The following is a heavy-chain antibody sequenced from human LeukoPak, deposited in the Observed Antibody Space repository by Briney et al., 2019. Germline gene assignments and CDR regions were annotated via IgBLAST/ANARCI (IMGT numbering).Heavy chain of an antibody. D-gene: IGHD3-3*01. J-gene: IGHJ4*02. Sequence: ASVKVSCKASGYTFTSYGISWVRQAPGQGLEWMGWISAYNGNTNYAQKLQGRVTMTTDTSTSTAYMELRSLRSDDTAVYYCARAYCDFWSAPFYFDYWGQGTLVTVSS. CDR3: ARAYCDFWSAPFYFDY. CDR1: GYTFTSYG. V-gene: IGHV1-18*01. CDR2: ISAYNGNT.